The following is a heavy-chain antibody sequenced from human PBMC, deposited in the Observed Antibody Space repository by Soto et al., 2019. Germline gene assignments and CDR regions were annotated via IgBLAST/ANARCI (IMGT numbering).Heavy chain of an antibody. CDR2: IYCTGTT. D-gene: IGHD5-18*01. CDR1: GTSVRGYY. Sequence: PSETLSLTCTVSGTSVRGYYWTWIRQPPGKGLEWSGYIYCTGTTKYNPSLKSRVTISVDTCKNQFSLTLSSVTAADTAVYYCAREVSSFGSNRFD. CDR3: AREVSSFGSNRFD. V-gene: IGHV4-59*02. J-gene: IGHJ4*01.